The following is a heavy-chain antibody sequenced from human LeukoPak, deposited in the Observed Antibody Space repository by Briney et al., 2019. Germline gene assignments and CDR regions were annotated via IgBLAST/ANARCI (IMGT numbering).Heavy chain of an antibody. J-gene: IGHJ4*02. V-gene: IGHV1-18*01. CDR2: IGAYNGNT. CDR3: ARDPPAVAGTIRDY. Sequence: ASVKVSCKASGYTFTSYGISWVRQAPGQGLEWMGWIGAYNGNTNYAQKLQGRVTMTTDTSTSTAYMELRSLRSDDTAVYYCARDPPAVAGTIRDYWGQGTLVTVSS. CDR1: GYTFTSYG. D-gene: IGHD6-19*01.